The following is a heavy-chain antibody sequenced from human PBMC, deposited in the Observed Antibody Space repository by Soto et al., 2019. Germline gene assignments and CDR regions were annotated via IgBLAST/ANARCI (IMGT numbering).Heavy chain of an antibody. CDR3: ASWPTVTTERLDAFDT. Sequence: SVTLSLKCTVTGASIGSYYCSWIWQPQGKGLEWIGYIYYSGSTNYNPSLKSRVTISVDTSKNQFSLKLSSVTAADTAVYYCASWPTVTTERLDAFDTWGQGTMVT. CDR1: GASIGSYY. CDR2: IYYSGST. J-gene: IGHJ3*02. D-gene: IGHD4-17*01. V-gene: IGHV4-59*01.